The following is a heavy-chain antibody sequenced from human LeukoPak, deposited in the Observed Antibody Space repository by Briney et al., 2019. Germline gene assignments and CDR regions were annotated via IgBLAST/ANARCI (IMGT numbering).Heavy chain of an antibody. D-gene: IGHD3-10*01. J-gene: IGHJ4*02. CDR1: GYTFTGYY. CDR3: ARDGFGELYSFDY. V-gene: IGHV1-2*04. CDR2: INPNSGGT. Sequence: ASVKASCKASGYTFTGYYMHWVRQAPGQGLEWMGWINPNSGGTNYAQKFQGWVTMTRDTSISTAYMELSRLRSDDTAVYYCARDGFGELYSFDYWGQGTLVTVSS.